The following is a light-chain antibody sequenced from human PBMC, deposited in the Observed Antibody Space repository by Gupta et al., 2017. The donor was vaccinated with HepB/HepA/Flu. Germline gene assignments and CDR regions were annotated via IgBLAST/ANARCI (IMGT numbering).Light chain of an antibody. CDR3: QNWGTGMGV. CDR1: SGHSIYA. CDR2: LNCDGSN. J-gene: IGLJ3*02. Sequence: QLVLTQSPSASASLGASVKLTCTLSSGHSIYAIAWHQQQPEKGPRYLMKLNCDGSNSKGDGTPDRFSGSSSGAAPYIIIASLQAEDDDYYYCQNWGTGMGVFGGGTKLTVL. V-gene: IGLV4-69*01.